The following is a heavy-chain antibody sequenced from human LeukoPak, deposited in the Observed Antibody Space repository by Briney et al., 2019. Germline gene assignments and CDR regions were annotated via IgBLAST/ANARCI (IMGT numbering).Heavy chain of an antibody. CDR3: ARSPIAAAGMSSAFDI. V-gene: IGHV3-30*01. Sequence: GGSLSLSCAASGFTFSSYALHWVRQAPGKGLEWVAVILYDGSNKYYADSVKGRFTISRDNSKNTLYLQMNSLRAEDTAVYYCARSPIAAAGMSSAFDIWGQGTMVTVPS. CDR2: ILYDGSNK. J-gene: IGHJ3*02. D-gene: IGHD6-13*01. CDR1: GFTFSSYA.